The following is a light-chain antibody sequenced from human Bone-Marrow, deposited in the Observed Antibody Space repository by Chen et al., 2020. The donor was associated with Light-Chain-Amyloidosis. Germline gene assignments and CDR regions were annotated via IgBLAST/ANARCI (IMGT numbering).Light chain of an antibody. V-gene: IGLV3-25*03. CDR3: QSADSSGTYEVI. CDR2: RDT. Sequence: SYELTQPPSVSVSPGQTARITCSGDDLPTKYAYWYQQKPGQAPGLVIHRDTERPSGISERFSGPSSGTTPTLTISGVQAEAEADYHCQSADSSGTYEVIFGGGTKLTVL. J-gene: IGLJ2*01. CDR1: DLPTKY.